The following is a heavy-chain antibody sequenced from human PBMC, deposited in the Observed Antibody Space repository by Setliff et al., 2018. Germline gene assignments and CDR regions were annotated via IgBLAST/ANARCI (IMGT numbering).Heavy chain of an antibody. D-gene: IGHD3-3*01. CDR1: GGSISRYH. J-gene: IGHJ6*03. V-gene: IGHV4-4*08. CDR2: IQTSGTT. CDR3: ARGALVLQFLEWLPRYYYMDV. Sequence: PSETLSLTCTVSGGSISRYHWSWIRQPPGKGLEWIGYIQTSGTTNYNPSLKSRVTISVVTSKNQFSLRLKSVTAADTAVYYCARGALVLQFLEWLPRYYYMDVWGKGTTVTVSS.